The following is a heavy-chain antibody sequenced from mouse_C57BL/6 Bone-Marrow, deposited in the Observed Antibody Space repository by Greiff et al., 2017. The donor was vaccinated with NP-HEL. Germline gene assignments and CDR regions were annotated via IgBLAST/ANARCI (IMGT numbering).Heavy chain of an antibody. J-gene: IGHJ4*01. Sequence: EVQLVESGGGLVKPGGSLKLSCAASGFTFRDYGMHWVRQAPEKGLEWVAYISSGSSTIYYAGTVKGRFTISRDNAKNTLFLQMTSLRAEDTAMYYCARRGVVATGAMDYWGQGTSVTVSS. CDR3: ARRGVVATGAMDY. V-gene: IGHV5-17*01. CDR2: ISSGSSTI. D-gene: IGHD1-1*01. CDR1: GFTFRDYG.